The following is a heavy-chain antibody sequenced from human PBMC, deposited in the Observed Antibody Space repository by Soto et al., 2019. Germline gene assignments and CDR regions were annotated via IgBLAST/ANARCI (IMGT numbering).Heavy chain of an antibody. Sequence: EVQLVESGGGLVQPGRSLRLSCVASGFTADDYAMHWVRQAPGKGLEWVSGISSNSDTIDYADSVKGRFTISRDNAKNSLLLPMSSLRPEDTALYYCAKDVKWGGMTTIHYFDSWGQGTLVTVSS. J-gene: IGHJ4*02. CDR2: ISSNSDTI. CDR3: AKDVKWGGMTTIHYFDS. V-gene: IGHV3-9*02. D-gene: IGHD4-17*01. CDR1: GFTADDYA.